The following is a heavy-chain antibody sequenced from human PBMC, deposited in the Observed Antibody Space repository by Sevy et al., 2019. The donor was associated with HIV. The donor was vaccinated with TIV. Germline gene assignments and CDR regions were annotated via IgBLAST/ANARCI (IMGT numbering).Heavy chain of an antibody. Sequence: ASVKVSCKVSEDTFNDYYIHWVRQAPGQGLEWMGWINPNIGGTNYAQIFQGRVTMTRDTSISTDYMELSRLRSDDTAVYYGGRGREGGGGLSVWGQGTLITVSS. V-gene: IGHV1-2*02. J-gene: IGHJ4*02. CDR2: INPNIGGT. CDR3: GRGREGGGGLSV. CDR1: EDTFNDYY. D-gene: IGHD3-16*02.